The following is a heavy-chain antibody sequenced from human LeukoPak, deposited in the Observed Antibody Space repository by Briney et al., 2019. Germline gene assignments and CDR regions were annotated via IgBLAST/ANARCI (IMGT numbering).Heavy chain of an antibody. D-gene: IGHD1-26*01. CDR1: GYTFTGYY. Sequence: ASVKVSCKASGYTFTGYYMHWVRQAPGQGLEWMGWINPNSGGTNYAQKFQGWVTMTRDTSISTAYMELSRLRSDDTAVYYCARDNDSGSSGYYYGMDVWGQGTTVTVSS. J-gene: IGHJ6*02. CDR3: ARDNDSGSSGYYYGMDV. CDR2: INPNSGGT. V-gene: IGHV1-2*04.